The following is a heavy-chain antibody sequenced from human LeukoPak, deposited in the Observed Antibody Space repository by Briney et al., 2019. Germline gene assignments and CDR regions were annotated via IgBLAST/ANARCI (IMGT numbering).Heavy chain of an antibody. CDR1: GYTFTGYY. CDR3: ARDPQVAAAGFNWFDP. Sequence: ASVKVSCKASGYTFTGYYMHWVRQAPGQGLEWMGWINPNSGGTNYAQKFQGRVTMTRDTSISTAYMELSRLRSDDTAVYYCARDPQVAAAGFNWFDPWGQGTLVTVSS. V-gene: IGHV1-2*02. CDR2: INPNSGGT. J-gene: IGHJ5*02. D-gene: IGHD6-13*01.